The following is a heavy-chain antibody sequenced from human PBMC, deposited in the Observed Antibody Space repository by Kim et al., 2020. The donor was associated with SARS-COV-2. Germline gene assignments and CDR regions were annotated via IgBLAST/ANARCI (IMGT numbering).Heavy chain of an antibody. V-gene: IGHV3-23*01. CDR2: IKGSGSST. CDR3: AKDIGCTTTSCYLGLFHI. Sequence: GGSLRLSCAASGFTFTSYAMSWVRRAPGKGLEWVSAIKGSGSSTYYADSVKGRFTISRDNSKNTLYLQMNSLRAEDTAVYYCAKDIGCTTTSCYLGLFHIWGQGTMVTVSS. J-gene: IGHJ3*02. D-gene: IGHD2-2*01. CDR1: GFTFTSYA.